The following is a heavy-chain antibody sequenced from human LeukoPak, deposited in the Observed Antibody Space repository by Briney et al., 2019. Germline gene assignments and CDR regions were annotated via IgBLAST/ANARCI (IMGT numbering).Heavy chain of an antibody. J-gene: IGHJ3*02. V-gene: IGHV3-11*01. CDR3: ARVVSPGAFDI. CDR2: ISSSGSTI. CDR1: GFTFSDYY. D-gene: IGHD7-27*01. Sequence: GGSLRLSCAASGFTFSDYYMSWIRQAPGKGLEWVSYISSSGSTIYYADSVKGRFTISRDNAKKSLYLQMNSLRAEDTAVYYCARVVSPGAFDIWGQGTMVTVSS.